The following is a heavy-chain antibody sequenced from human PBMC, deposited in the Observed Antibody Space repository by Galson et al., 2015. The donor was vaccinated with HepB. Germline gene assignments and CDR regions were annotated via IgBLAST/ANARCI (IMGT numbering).Heavy chain of an antibody. CDR3: AREGLPRDGDGGYDY. CDR1: GFIFSNYA. D-gene: IGHD2-21*01. CDR2: ISYDGNNK. J-gene: IGHJ4*02. V-gene: IGHV3-30-3*01. Sequence: LRLSCAASGFIFSNYAMVWVRQAPGKGLEWLAVISYDGNNKHHADSVKGRFTISRDNSKNTLFLQMNSLRPEDTAVYFCAREGLPRDGDGGYDYWGQGTLVIVSS.